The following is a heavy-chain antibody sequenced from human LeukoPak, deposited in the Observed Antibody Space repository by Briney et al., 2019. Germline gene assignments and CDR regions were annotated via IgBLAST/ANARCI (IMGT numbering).Heavy chain of an antibody. J-gene: IGHJ3*02. CDR2: ISSSSIYI. CDR3: ARDHSSSPNAFDI. CDR1: GFTFSSYS. D-gene: IGHD6-13*01. V-gene: IGHV3-21*04. Sequence: GGSLRLSCAASGFTFSSYSMNWVRQAPGKGLEWVSSISSSSIYIYYADSVKGRFTISRDNAKNSLYLQMNSLRAEDTALYYCARDHSSSPNAFDIWGQGTMVTVSS.